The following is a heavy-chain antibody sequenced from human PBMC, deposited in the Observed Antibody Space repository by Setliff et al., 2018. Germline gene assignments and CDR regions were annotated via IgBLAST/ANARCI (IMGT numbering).Heavy chain of an antibody. J-gene: IGHJ6*03. D-gene: IGHD3-3*02. V-gene: IGHV3-20*04. CDR1: GFSFHDYG. Sequence: RLSCAVSGFSFHDYGMGWVRQAPGKGLEWVSSINWNGVSIGYADSVKGRFTISRDNAKNSLYLQMNSLRAEDTALYYCARVPRIIIMVGVISHYYYMDVWGKGTTVTRLL. CDR3: ARVPRIIIMVGVISHYYYMDV. CDR2: INWNGVSI.